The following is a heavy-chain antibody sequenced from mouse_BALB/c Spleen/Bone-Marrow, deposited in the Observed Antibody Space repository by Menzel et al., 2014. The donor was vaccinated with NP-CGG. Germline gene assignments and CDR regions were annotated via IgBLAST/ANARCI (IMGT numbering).Heavy chain of an antibody. CDR1: GFTFSSFG. CDR3: ARSYYGSSYYFDY. CDR2: ISSGSSTI. D-gene: IGHD1-1*01. Sequence: EVKLMESGGGLVQPGGSRKLSCAASGFTFSSFGTHWVRQAPEKGLEWVAYISSGSSTIYYADTVKGRFTISRDNPKNTLFLQMTSLRSEDTAMYYCARSYYGSSYYFDYWGQGTTLTVSS. J-gene: IGHJ2*01. V-gene: IGHV5-17*02.